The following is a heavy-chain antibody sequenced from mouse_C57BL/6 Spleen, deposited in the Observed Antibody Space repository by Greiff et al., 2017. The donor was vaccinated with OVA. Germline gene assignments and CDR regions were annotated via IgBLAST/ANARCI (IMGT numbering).Heavy chain of an antibody. V-gene: IGHV5-17*01. Sequence: DVQLVESGGGLVKPGGSLKLSCAASGFTFSDYGMHWVRQAPEKGLEWVAYISSGSSTIYYADTVKGRFTISRDNAKNTLFLQMTSLRSEDTAMYYCAIYGSSHWYFDVWGTGTTVTVSS. D-gene: IGHD1-1*01. J-gene: IGHJ1*03. CDR1: GFTFSDYG. CDR3: AIYGSSHWYFDV. CDR2: ISSGSSTI.